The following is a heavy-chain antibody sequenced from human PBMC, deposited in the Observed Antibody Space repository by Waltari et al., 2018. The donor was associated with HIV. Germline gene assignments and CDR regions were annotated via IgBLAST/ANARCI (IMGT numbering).Heavy chain of an antibody. CDR1: GFSFGDYA. D-gene: IGHD4-17*01. CDR3: TRGTFTVTYYFDY. Sequence: EVQLGESGGGLVQPGRSLRLSCATSGFSFGDYAMSWFRQAPGKGVELLGFIRSQAYGGTTQYAPSVKGRFTISRDDSKSIAYLQMNSLKTEDTALYYCTRGTFTVTYYFDYWGRGTLVTVSS. J-gene: IGHJ4*02. V-gene: IGHV3-49*03. CDR2: IRSQAYGGTT.